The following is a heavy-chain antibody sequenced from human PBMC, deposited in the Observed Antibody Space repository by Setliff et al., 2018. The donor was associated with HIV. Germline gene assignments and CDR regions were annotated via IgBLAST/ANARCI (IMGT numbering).Heavy chain of an antibody. CDR2: ISSSSSYI. CDR3: ARYFYASSSSAIDA. J-gene: IGHJ5*02. D-gene: IGHD3-16*01. CDR1: GFTFSSYS. Sequence: LSLSCAASGFTFSSYSMNWVRQAPGKGLEWVSSISSSSSYIYYADSVKGRFTISRDNAANSLYLQMNSLRVEDTAIYFCARYFYASSSSAIDAWGQGMPVTVSS. V-gene: IGHV3-21*01.